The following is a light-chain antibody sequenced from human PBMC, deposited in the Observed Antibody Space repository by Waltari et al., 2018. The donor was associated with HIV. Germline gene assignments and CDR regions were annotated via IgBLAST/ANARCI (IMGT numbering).Light chain of an antibody. V-gene: IGLV7-46*01. Sequence: QAAVTQEPSLTVSTGGTIILTCGSSEGAVTSKHYAYWLQQKAGQAPTTLIYDTTPRPVWIPARFSAFLLGDKAVLTLSGALSEDEAVYYCMLFFGATRIFGGGTTVTV. CDR2: DTT. J-gene: IGLJ2*01. CDR3: MLFFGATRI. CDR1: EGAVTSKHY.